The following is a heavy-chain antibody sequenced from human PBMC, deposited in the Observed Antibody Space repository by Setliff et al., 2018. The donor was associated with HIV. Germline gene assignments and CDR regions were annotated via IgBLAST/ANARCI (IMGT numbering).Heavy chain of an antibody. V-gene: IGHV4-59*11. Sequence: ETLSLTCTVSGGSISSHYWSWIRQPPGKGLEWIGYVYYIGSTNYNPSLQSRVTISVDTFNNQFSLRLSSVTAADTAVYYCSRAIVAVTAIDHYYYGMDVWGQGTTVTVSS. CDR2: VYYIGST. J-gene: IGHJ6*02. CDR3: SRAIVAVTAIDHYYYGMDV. CDR1: GGSISSHY. D-gene: IGHD2-21*02.